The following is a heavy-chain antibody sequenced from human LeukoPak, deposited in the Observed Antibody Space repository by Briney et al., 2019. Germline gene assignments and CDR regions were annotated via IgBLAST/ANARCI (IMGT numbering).Heavy chain of an antibody. CDR1: GFPFSAYS. CDR3: SGYSYYFDY. D-gene: IGHD3-22*01. CDR2: ISGSSSYM. J-gene: IGHJ4*02. V-gene: IGHV3-21*01. Sequence: GGSLRLSCAASGFPFSAYSINWVRQAPGKGLEWVSSISGSSSYMFYADSVKGRFTISRDNAKNSLYLQMNSLRAEDTAVYDSSGYSYYFDYWGQGTLVTVSS.